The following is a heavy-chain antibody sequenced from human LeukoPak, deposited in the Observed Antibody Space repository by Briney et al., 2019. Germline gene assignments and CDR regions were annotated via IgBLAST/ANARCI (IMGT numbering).Heavy chain of an antibody. CDR2: ISSSDTYT. CDR3: ARDDSSGIDY. D-gene: IGHD6-19*01. CDR1: GFTFSDYY. V-gene: IGHV3-11*06. Sequence: GGSLRLSCAASGFTFSDYYMSWIRQAPGKGLEWVSYISSSDTYTNYADSVKGRFTISRDNAKNSLYLQMNSLRAEDTAVYYCARDDSSGIDYWGQGTLVTVSS. J-gene: IGHJ4*02.